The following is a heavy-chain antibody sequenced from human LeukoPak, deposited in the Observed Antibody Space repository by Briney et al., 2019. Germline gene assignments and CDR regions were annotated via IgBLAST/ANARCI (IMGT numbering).Heavy chain of an antibody. J-gene: IGHJ4*02. CDR3: ATSSGYQLSDY. CDR2: ISPTGDST. V-gene: IGHV1-18*01. Sequence: ASVKVSCKASGFTFTDYGFSWVRQAPGQRLEWMGMISPTGDSTNYAQKFQGRVTMTRDTSTSTAYLQLRRLTSDDTAVYYCATSSGYQLSDYWGQGTLVVVSS. D-gene: IGHD2-2*01. CDR1: GFTFTDYG.